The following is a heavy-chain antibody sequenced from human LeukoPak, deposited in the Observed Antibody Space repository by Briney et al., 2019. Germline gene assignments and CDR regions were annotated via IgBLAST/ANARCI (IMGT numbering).Heavy chain of an antibody. V-gene: IGHV3-23*01. CDR1: GFPFISYA. Sequence: GGSLLLSCAASGFPFISYAMSWVRQAPGKGLEWVSAISGSGGSTYYADSVKGRFTISRDNSKNKLYLQMNSLRAEDTAVYYCAKTSGATPYYYYMDVWGKGDTVTVSS. CDR2: ISGSGGST. CDR3: AKTSGATPYYYYMDV. J-gene: IGHJ6*03. D-gene: IGHD3-10*01.